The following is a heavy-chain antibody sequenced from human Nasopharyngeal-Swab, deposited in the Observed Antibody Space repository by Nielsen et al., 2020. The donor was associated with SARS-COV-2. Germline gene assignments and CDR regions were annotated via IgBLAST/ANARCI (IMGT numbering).Heavy chain of an antibody. Sequence: GESLKISCAASGFPFSSYAMHWVRQAPGKGLEWVAVISYDGSNKYYADSVKGRFTISRDNSKNTLYLQMNSLRAEDTAVYYCARDCDDSSGSAYYYGMDVWGQGTTVTVSS. CDR3: ARDCDDSSGSAYYYGMDV. V-gene: IGHV3-30-3*01. J-gene: IGHJ6*02. CDR2: ISYDGSNK. D-gene: IGHD3-22*01. CDR1: GFPFSSYA.